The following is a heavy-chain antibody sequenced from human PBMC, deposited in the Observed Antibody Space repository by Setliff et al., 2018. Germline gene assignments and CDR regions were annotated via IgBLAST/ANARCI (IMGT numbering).Heavy chain of an antibody. J-gene: IGHJ3*02. Sequence: PGESLTISCKGSGYSFTSYWIGWVRQMPGKGLEWMGIIYPGDSDTRYSPSFQGQVTISADKSISTAYLQWSSLKASDTAMYYCARQYPYYHDSSGYFSPLDDGFDIWGQGTMVT. CDR2: IYPGDSDT. CDR1: GYSFTSYW. CDR3: ARQYPYYHDSSGYFSPLDDGFDI. V-gene: IGHV5-51*01. D-gene: IGHD3-22*01.